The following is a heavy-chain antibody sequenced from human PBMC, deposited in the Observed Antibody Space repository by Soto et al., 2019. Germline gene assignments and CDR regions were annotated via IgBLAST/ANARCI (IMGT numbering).Heavy chain of an antibody. CDR2: ISSSSSYI. D-gene: IGHD2-15*01. J-gene: IGHJ3*02. CDR1: GFTFSSYG. V-gene: IGHV3-21*01. CDR3: ARDHGLSSYAFDI. Sequence: EVQLVESGGGLVKPGGSLSLSCAASGFTFSSYGMNWVRQAPGKGLEWVSSISSSSSYIYYADSVKGRFTISRDNAKNSLYLQMNSLRAEDTAVYYCARDHGLSSYAFDIWGQGTMVTVSS.